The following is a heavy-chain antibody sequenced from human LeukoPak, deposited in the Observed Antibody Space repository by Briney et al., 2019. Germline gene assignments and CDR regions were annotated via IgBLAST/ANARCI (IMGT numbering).Heavy chain of an antibody. CDR3: ARAGNCKSSSCMTYNWFDP. Sequence: GGSLRLSCAASGFTFSSYSMNWVRQAPGKGLEWISYISYSSGTIYYADSVKGRFTISRDNAKKSLYLQMNSLRDEDTAVYHCARAGNCKSSSCMTYNWFDPWGQGTLVTVSS. CDR1: GFTFSSYS. V-gene: IGHV3-48*02. J-gene: IGHJ5*02. D-gene: IGHD2-2*01. CDR2: ISYSSGTI.